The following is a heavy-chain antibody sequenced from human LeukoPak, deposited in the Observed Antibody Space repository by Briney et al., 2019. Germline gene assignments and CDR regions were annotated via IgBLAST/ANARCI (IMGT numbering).Heavy chain of an antibody. V-gene: IGHV3-33*01. CDR1: GFTFSGYG. CDR2: IWYDGSKK. Sequence: GESLRLSCAASGFTFSGYGMHWVRQAPGKGLEWVVVIWYDGSKKYHADPVKGRFTISRDNSKNTLYLQMNSLRAEDTAVYYCARWGGDYSAFDIWGQGTMVTVSS. CDR3: ARWGGDYSAFDI. J-gene: IGHJ3*02. D-gene: IGHD4-17*01.